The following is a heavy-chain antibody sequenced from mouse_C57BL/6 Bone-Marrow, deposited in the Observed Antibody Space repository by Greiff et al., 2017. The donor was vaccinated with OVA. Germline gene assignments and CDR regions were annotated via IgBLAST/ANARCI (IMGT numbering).Heavy chain of an antibody. CDR1: GYTFTGYW. CDR3: ARRSGNLFAY. V-gene: IGHV1-9*01. D-gene: IGHD2-1*01. J-gene: IGHJ3*01. CDR2: ILPGSGST. Sequence: QVQLQQSGAELMKPGASVKLSCKATGYTFTGYWIEWVKQRPGHGLEWIGEILPGSGSTNYNAKFKGKATFTADTSSNTAYMQLSSLTTEDSAVYYCARRSGNLFAYWGQGTLVTVSA.